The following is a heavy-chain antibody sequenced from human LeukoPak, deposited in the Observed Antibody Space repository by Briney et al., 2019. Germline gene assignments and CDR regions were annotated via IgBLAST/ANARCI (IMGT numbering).Heavy chain of an antibody. J-gene: IGHJ6*02. CDR3: ARMRRSSTSPLLYYYYYGMDV. V-gene: IGHV1-2*02. D-gene: IGHD2-2*01. Sequence: ASVKVSCKASGYTFTGYYMHWVRQAPGQGLEWMGWINPNSGGTNYAQKFQGRVTMTRDTSISTAYMELSRLRSDDTAVYYCARMRRSSTSPLLYYYYYGMDVWGQGTTVTVSS. CDR1: GYTFTGYY. CDR2: INPNSGGT.